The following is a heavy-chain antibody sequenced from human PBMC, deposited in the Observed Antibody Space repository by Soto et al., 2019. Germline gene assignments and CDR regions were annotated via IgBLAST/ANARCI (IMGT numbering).Heavy chain of an antibody. J-gene: IGHJ6*02. CDR1: GFTFSSYV. CDR2: ISYDGNNK. D-gene: IGHD2-15*01. Sequence: QVQLVESGGGVVQPGRSLRLSCAASGFTFSSYVMHWVRQAPGKGLEWVAVISYDGNNKYYADSVKGRFTISRDNSTKTLYLQMNSLRAEDTAVYYCARAGCDGGRCYTLVGLRYGMDVWGQGTTVTVSS. V-gene: IGHV3-30-3*01. CDR3: ARAGCDGGRCYTLVGLRYGMDV.